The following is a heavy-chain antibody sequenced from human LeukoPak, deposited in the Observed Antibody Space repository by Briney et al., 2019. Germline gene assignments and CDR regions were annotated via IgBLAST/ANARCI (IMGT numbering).Heavy chain of an antibody. J-gene: IGHJ4*02. CDR2: IWYDGSNK. Sequence: GRSLRLSCAASGFTFSNYGMHWVRQAPGKGLEWVAVIWYDGSNKYYADSVKGRFTISRDNSKNTLYLQMTSLRDDDTAVYHCARGYGSGSYPTDYWGQGTLVTVSS. CDR1: GFTFSNYG. D-gene: IGHD3-10*01. CDR3: ARGYGSGSYPTDY. V-gene: IGHV3-33*01.